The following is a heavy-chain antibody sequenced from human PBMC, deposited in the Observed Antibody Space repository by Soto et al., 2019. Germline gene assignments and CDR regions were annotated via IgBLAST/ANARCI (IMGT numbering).Heavy chain of an antibody. CDR1: GFTFSSYA. CDR2: ISGSGGST. V-gene: IGHV3-23*01. Sequence: GGSLSLSCAASGFTFSSYAMSWVRQAPGKGLEWVSAISGSGGSTYYADSVKGRFTISRDNSKNTLYLQMNSLRAEDTAVYYCAKIPRYNWNDAYYYYGMDVWGQGTTVTVSS. D-gene: IGHD1-20*01. CDR3: AKIPRYNWNDAYYYYGMDV. J-gene: IGHJ6*02.